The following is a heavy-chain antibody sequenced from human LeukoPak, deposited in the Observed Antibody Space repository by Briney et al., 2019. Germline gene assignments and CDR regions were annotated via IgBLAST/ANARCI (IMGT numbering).Heavy chain of an antibody. Sequence: GGSLRLSCAASGFTFSTYTMSWVRQAPGKGLEWVSAISGSGGNTYYADSVKGRFTISRDNSKNTLYLQMNSLRAEDTAVYYCARERDYGDFDYWGQGTLVTVSS. V-gene: IGHV3-23*01. CDR1: GFTFSTYT. CDR2: ISGSGGNT. J-gene: IGHJ4*02. D-gene: IGHD4-17*01. CDR3: ARERDYGDFDY.